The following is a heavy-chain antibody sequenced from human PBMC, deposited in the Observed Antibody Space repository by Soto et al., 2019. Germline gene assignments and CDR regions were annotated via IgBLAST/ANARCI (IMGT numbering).Heavy chain of an antibody. Sequence: QVQLQESGPGLVKPSETLSLTCTVSGGSISTFYWSWIRQPPGKGLEWIGYINYSGSTNYNSSLKSRVTISVDTSKNQFSLRLTSVTAADTAVYYCARHPRGGSSGWSSFDYWGQGTLVTVSS. CDR2: INYSGST. CDR3: ARHPRGGSSGWSSFDY. D-gene: IGHD6-19*01. J-gene: IGHJ4*02. V-gene: IGHV4-59*08. CDR1: GGSISTFY.